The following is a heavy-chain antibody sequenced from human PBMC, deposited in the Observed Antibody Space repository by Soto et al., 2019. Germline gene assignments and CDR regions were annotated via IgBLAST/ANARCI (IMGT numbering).Heavy chain of an antibody. CDR2: IIPIFGTA. J-gene: IGHJ6*02. D-gene: IGHD6-13*01. CDR1: GGTFSSYA. Sequence: WASVKVSCKASGGTFSSYAISWVRQAPGQGLEWMGGIIPIFGTANYAQKFQGRVTITADKSTSTAYMELSSLRSEDTAVYYCARAPPTQPGIAAADQRGGYYYYGMDVWGQGTTVTVSS. CDR3: ARAPPTQPGIAAADQRGGYYYYGMDV. V-gene: IGHV1-69*06.